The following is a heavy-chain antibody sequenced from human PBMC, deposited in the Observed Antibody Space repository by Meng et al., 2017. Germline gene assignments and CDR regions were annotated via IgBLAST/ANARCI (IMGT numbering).Heavy chain of an antibody. D-gene: IGHD3-3*01. CDR1: GAPFRECA. CDR2: SNYGGSS. Sequence: LQQWGAGLLRPAKTRAFRGAVQGAPFRECARSGTLQPPGKGLEWIWESNYGGSSKQDPSLKRRVTISVGRSRNQLSLKLTSVTAAATAVYYCARASPQRRFLSYWGQGTLVTVSS. J-gene: IGHJ4*02. V-gene: IGHV4-34*01. CDR3: ARASPQRRFLSY.